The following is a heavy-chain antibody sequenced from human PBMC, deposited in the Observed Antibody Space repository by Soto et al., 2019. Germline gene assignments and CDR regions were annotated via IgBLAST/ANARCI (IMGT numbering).Heavy chain of an antibody. CDR1: GYTFTGYY. Sequence: ASVKVSCKASGYTFTGYYMHWVRQAPGQGLEWMGWINPNSGGTNYAQKFQGWVTMTRDTSISTAYMELSRLRSDDTAVYYCARDRYYDFWSGSRLDYYYMDVWGKGTTVTVS. J-gene: IGHJ6*03. D-gene: IGHD3-3*01. CDR2: INPNSGGT. CDR3: ARDRYYDFWSGSRLDYYYMDV. V-gene: IGHV1-2*04.